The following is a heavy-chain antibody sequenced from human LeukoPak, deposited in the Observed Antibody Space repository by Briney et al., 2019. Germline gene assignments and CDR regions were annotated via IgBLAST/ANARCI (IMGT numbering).Heavy chain of an antibody. CDR3: AKDYGDYIGNFDY. J-gene: IGHJ4*02. D-gene: IGHD4-17*01. Sequence: TASETLSLTCAVSGGSISSSNWWSWVRQPPGKGLEWIGEIYHSGSTNYNPSLKSRVTISVDKSKNQFSLKLSSVTAADTAVYYCAKDYGDYIGNFDYWGQGTLVTVSS. CDR2: IYHSGST. CDR1: GGSISSSNW. V-gene: IGHV4-4*02.